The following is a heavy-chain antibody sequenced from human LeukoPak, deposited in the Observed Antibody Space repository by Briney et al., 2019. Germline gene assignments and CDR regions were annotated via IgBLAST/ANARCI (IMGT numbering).Heavy chain of an antibody. CDR3: ASGSSGYSYGYWYFDL. V-gene: IGHV3-21*01. J-gene: IGHJ2*01. D-gene: IGHD5-18*01. Sequence: GGSLRLSCAASGFTFSSYSMNWVRQAPGKGLEWVSSISSSSYIYYADSVKGRFTISRDNAKNSLYLQMNSLRAEDTAVYYCASGSSGYSYGYWYFDLWGRGTLVTVSS. CDR1: GFTFSSYS. CDR2: ISSSSYI.